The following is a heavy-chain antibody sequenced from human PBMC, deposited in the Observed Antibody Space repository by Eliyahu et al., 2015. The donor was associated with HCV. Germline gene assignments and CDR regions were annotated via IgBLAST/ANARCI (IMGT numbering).Heavy chain of an antibody. CDR3: ARINVGNYFDY. CDR1: GFTFSDHY. J-gene: IGHJ4*02. V-gene: IGHV3-72*01. Sequence: EVQLVESGGGLVQPGGSLRLSCAASGFTFSDHYMDWVRQAPGKGLEWVARTRNKASGYTTSYAASVKGRFTISRDDSKSSLYLQMNSLKTEDTAVYYCARINVGNYFDYWGQGTLVTVSS. D-gene: IGHD1-1*01. CDR2: TRNKASGYTT.